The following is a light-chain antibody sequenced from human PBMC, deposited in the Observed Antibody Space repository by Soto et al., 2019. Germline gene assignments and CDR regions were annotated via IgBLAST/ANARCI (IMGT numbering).Light chain of an antibody. CDR1: QDINIF. CDR3: QQTSSAPFT. CDR2: DAS. Sequence: DIQITQSPSSLSASVLERFTITCQASQDINIFLGWYQQKPGKAPDLLIFDASNLEAGVPSRFSGSGSGTHFTLTISSVQPEDFATYYCQQTSSAPFTFGPGTKVDIK. V-gene: IGKV1-33*01. J-gene: IGKJ3*01.